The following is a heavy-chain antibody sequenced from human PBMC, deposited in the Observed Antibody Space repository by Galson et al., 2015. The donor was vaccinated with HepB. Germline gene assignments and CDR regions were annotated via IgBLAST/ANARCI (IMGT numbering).Heavy chain of an antibody. D-gene: IGHD4-17*01. CDR1: GFTFSSYG. CDR3: ARQTPYGDYLFDY. V-gene: IGHV3-33*01. CDR2: IWYDGSNK. Sequence: SLRLSCAASGFTFSSYGMHWVRQAPGKGLEWVAVIWYDGSNKYYADSVKGRFTISRDNSKNTLYLQMNSLRAEDTAVYYCARQTPYGDYLFDYWGQGTLVTVSS. J-gene: IGHJ4*02.